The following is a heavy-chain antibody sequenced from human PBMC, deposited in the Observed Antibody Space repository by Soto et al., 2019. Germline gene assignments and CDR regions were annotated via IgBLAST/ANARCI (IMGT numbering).Heavy chain of an antibody. D-gene: IGHD1-1*01. CDR3: ARGRYGDY. CDR1: GYTFTSYG. Sequence: QVHLVQSGAEVKKPGASVKVSCKASGYTFTSYGITWVRQGPGQGLEWMGWISAHNGNTDYAQKLQGRVIVTRDTSTSTAYMELRSLISDDTAVYYCARGRYGDYWGQGARVTVSS. J-gene: IGHJ4*02. CDR2: ISAHNGNT. V-gene: IGHV1-18*01.